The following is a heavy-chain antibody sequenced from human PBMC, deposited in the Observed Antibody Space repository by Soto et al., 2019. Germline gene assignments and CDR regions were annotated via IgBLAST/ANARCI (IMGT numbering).Heavy chain of an antibody. CDR2: IRSEANGGTT. D-gene: IGHD3-22*01. Sequence: GGSLRLSCTGPGFTFGSYALSWVRQAPGKGLEWVSVIRSEANGGTTDYAASVKGRITISRDDSKSIAHMEINSLQTEDTAVYYCTRYYYESSGYYVYWGQGALVTVSS. V-gene: IGHV3-49*04. CDR3: TRYYYESSGYYVY. J-gene: IGHJ4*02. CDR1: GFTFGSYA.